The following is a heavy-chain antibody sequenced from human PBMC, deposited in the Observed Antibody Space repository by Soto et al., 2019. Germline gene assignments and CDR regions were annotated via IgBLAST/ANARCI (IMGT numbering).Heavy chain of an antibody. CDR1: GASITSGGYY. CDR3: TRSIQH. CDR2: IYYSGST. J-gene: IGHJ1*01. V-gene: IGHV4-31*03. Sequence: QVQLQESGPGLVKPSQTLSLTCTVSGASITSGGYYWSWIRQHPGKGLEWIGYIYYSGSTYYNPSLQTRVTLSVHTSKNQFSLNLSSVTAADTAVYYCTRSIQHWGQGTLVTVSS.